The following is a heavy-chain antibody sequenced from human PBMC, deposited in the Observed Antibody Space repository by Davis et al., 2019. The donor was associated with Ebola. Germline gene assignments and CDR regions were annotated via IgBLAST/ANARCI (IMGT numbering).Heavy chain of an antibody. CDR1: GDSVSGSSGA. D-gene: IGHD5-12*01. Sequence: HSQTLSLTCAISGDSVSGSSGAWHWIRQSPSRGLEWLGRTYYNSKWYNDYAVSVKSRITINADTSKNQLSLHLNSVTPEDTAVYYCARGWLRSAFDQWGQGTLVTVSS. V-gene: IGHV6-1*01. CDR2: TYYNSKWYN. J-gene: IGHJ4*02. CDR3: ARGWLRSAFDQ.